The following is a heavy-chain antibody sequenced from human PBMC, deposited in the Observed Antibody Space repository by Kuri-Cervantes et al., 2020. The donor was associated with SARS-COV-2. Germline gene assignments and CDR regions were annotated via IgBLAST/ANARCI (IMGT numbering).Heavy chain of an antibody. V-gene: IGHV1-18*04. J-gene: IGHJ6*02. CDR1: GYTFTGYY. Sequence: ASVKVSCKASGYTFTGYYMHWVRQAPGQGLEWMGWISAYNGNTNYAQKLQGRVTMTTDTSTSTAYMELRSLRSDDTAVYYCARTEDTGEYYYYGMDVWGQGTTVTVSS. CDR3: ARTEDTGEYYYYGMDV. CDR2: ISAYNGNT. D-gene: IGHD5-18*01.